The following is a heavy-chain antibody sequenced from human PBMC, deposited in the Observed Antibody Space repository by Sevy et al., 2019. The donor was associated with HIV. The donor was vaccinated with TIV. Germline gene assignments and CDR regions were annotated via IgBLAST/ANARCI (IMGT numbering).Heavy chain of an antibody. CDR3: ARGRRRDSSGYYYYYYYGMDV. V-gene: IGHV4-34*01. Sequence: KQSQTLSLTCAVYGGSSSGYYWSWIRQPPGKGLEWIGEINHSGSTNYNPSLKSRVTISVDTSKNQFSLKLSSVTAAETAVYYCARGRRRDSSGYYYYYYYGMDVWGQGTTVTVSS. CDR2: INHSGST. J-gene: IGHJ6*02. D-gene: IGHD3-22*01. CDR1: GGSSSGYY.